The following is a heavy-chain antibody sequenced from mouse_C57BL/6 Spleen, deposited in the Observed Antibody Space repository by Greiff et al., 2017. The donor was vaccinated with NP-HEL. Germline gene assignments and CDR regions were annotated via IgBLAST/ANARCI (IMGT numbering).Heavy chain of an antibody. CDR1: GYAFSSSW. J-gene: IGHJ1*03. D-gene: IGHD1-1*01. Sequence: VQLVESGPELVKPGASVKISCKASGYAFSSSWMNWVKQRPGKGLEWIGRIYPGDGDTNYNGKFKGKATLTADKSSSTAYMQLSSLTSEDSAVYFCAREGGLYYGSSFDVWGTGTTVTVSS. CDR2: IYPGDGDT. V-gene: IGHV1-82*01. CDR3: AREGGLYYGSSFDV.